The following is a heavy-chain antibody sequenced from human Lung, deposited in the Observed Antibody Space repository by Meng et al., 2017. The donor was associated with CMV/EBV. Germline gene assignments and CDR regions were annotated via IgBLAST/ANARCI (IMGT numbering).Heavy chain of an antibody. D-gene: IGHD6-19*01. Sequence: QGQLVQSGAEVKKPGAAVRVYCKASGYTFTHHGISWIRQAPGQGLEWMGWISCYNGDTNYAQKFQGKVTMTTDTSTSTAYMDLRSLRSDDTAVYYCARDPSNTSGRYAYFDYWGQGTLVTVSS. V-gene: IGHV1-18*01. CDR2: ISCYNGDT. CDR1: GYTFTHHG. J-gene: IGHJ4*02. CDR3: ARDPSNTSGRYAYFDY.